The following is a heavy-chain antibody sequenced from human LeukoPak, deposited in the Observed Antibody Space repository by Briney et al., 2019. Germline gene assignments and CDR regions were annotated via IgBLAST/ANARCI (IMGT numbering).Heavy chain of an antibody. CDR1: GFTFDDYA. V-gene: IGHV3-9*01. CDR2: ISWNSDSI. J-gene: IGHJ3*01. D-gene: IGHD3-22*01. Sequence: GGSLRLSCPASGFTFDDYAMHWVRPAPGKGLEWVSGISWNSDSIGYADSVKSRFTISRDNAKNSLYLQMNSLRAEDTAVYYCAKESSSAFAFDVWGQGTMVTVSS. CDR3: AKESSSAFAFDV.